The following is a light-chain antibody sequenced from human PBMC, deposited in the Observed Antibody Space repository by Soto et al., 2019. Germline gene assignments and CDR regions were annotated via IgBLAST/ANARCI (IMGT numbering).Light chain of an antibody. Sequence: DIQMTQSQSSLSASVSDRVTITCRASQNIRNYLNWYQQRPGKAPKLLIYAASNLQSGVPSRFSGSGSGTDFTLTISSLQPEDVATYYCTQYNSYPWTFGQGTKVDIK. CDR3: TQYNSYPWT. J-gene: IGKJ1*01. CDR2: AAS. V-gene: IGKV1-27*01. CDR1: QNIRNY.